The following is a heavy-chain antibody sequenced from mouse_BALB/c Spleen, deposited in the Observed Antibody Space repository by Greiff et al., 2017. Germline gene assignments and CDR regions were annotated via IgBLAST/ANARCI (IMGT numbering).Heavy chain of an antibody. CDR1: GYSITSGYY. V-gene: IGHV3-6*02. CDR3: AGGQLRREYYLDY. CDR2: ISYDGSN. Sequence: ESGPGLVKPSQSLSLTCSVTGYSITSGYYWNWIRQFPGNKLEWMGYISYDGSNNYNPSLKNRISITRDTSKNQFFLKLNSVTTEDTATYYCAGGQLRREYYLDYWGQGTTLTVSS. D-gene: IGHD2-4*01. J-gene: IGHJ2*01.